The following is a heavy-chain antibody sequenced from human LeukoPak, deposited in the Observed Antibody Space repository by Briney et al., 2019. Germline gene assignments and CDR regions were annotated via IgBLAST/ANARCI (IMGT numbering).Heavy chain of an antibody. J-gene: IGHJ4*02. V-gene: IGHV1-2*02. CDR3: ARTGGPNIVVVPAAMPGY. CDR1: GYTFTGYY. Sequence: ASVKVSCKASGYTFTGYYMHWVRQAPGQGLEWMGWISPNSGGTNYAQKFQGRVTMTRDTSISTAYMELSRLRSDDTAVYYCARTGGPNIVVVPAAMPGYWGQGTLVTVSS. CDR2: ISPNSGGT. D-gene: IGHD2-2*01.